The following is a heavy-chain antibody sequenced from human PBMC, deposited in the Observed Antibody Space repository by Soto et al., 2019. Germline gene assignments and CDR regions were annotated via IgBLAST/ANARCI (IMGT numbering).Heavy chain of an antibody. CDR1: GFTFITSS. J-gene: IGHJ1*01. CDR3: AHPPRSGVFDGYDS. D-gene: IGHD3-22*01. V-gene: IGHV3-23*01. Sequence: GGSLRLSCVASGFTFITSSMSFFRQSAYKWLEWVSALRTTGGETYYADSVKGRLTFSRASSMTTFYLQMNSQRVEATAVDYCAHPPRSGVFDGYDSWGQGTMVTVSS. CDR2: LRTTGGET.